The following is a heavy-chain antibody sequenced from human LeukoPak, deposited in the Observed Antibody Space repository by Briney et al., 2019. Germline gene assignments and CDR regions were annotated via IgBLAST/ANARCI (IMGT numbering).Heavy chain of an antibody. J-gene: IGHJ4*02. CDR2: ISSSSSYI. CDR3: AREAWAVADDCYFDY. V-gene: IGHV3-21*01. Sequence: GGSLRLCCAASGFTFSSYSMNWVRHAPGKGLERVSSISSSSSYIYYADLVKGRFTISRDNAKNSLYLQMNSLRAEDTAVYYCAREAWAVADDCYFDYWGQGTLVTVSS. CDR1: GFTFSSYS. D-gene: IGHD6-19*01.